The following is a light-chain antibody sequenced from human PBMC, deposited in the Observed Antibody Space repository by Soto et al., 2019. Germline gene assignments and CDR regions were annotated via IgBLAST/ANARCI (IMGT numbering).Light chain of an antibody. J-gene: IGLJ1*01. Sequence: QSALTQPASVSGSPGQSITISCTGTSSDGGGYNYVSWYQQHPGKAPKLMIYDVSNRPSGVSNRFSGSKSGNTASLTISGLQAEDEADYSCSSYTSSSTLLYVFRTGTKLTVL. CDR2: DVS. V-gene: IGLV2-14*01. CDR1: SSDGGGYNY. CDR3: SSYTSSSTLLYV.